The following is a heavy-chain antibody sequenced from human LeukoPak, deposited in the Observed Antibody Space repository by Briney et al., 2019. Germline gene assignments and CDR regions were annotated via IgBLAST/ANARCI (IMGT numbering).Heavy chain of an antibody. Sequence: GGSLRLSRAASGFTFSSYAMSWVRQAQGKGLEWVSAISGSGGSTYYADSVKGRFTISRDNSKNTLYLQMNSLRAEDTAVYYCAKMGSGGSSQGFFDYWGQGTLVTVSS. J-gene: IGHJ4*02. CDR1: GFTFSSYA. V-gene: IGHV3-23*01. D-gene: IGHD2-15*01. CDR2: ISGSGGST. CDR3: AKMGSGGSSQGFFDY.